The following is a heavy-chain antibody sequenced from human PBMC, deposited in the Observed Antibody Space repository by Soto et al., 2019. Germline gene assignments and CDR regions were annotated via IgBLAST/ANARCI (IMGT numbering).Heavy chain of an antibody. D-gene: IGHD3-16*02. V-gene: IGHV4-59*12. J-gene: IGHJ6*02. Sequence: PSETLSLTCTVSGDSISSYYWSWIRQPPGKGLEWIGYIYYSGSTNYNPSLKSRVTISVDTSKNQFSLKLSSVTAADTAVYYCARDHIELSWYAPNYHYYYGMDVWGQGTTVTVSS. CDR2: IYYSGST. CDR3: ARDHIELSWYAPNYHYYYGMDV. CDR1: GDSISSYY.